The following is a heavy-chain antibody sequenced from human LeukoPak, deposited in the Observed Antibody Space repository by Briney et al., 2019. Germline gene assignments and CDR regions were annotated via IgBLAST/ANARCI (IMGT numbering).Heavy chain of an antibody. V-gene: IGHV1-2*02. CDR3: ARNPLGYCSSTSCYEGDWFDP. CDR1: GYTFTGYY. CDR2: INPNSGGT. J-gene: IGHJ5*02. D-gene: IGHD2-2*03. Sequence: GASVKASCKASGYTFTGYYMHWVRQAPGQGLEWMGWINPNSGGTNYAQKFQGRVTMTRDTSISTAYMELSRLRSDDTAVYYCARNPLGYCSSTSCYEGDWFDPWGQGTLITVSS.